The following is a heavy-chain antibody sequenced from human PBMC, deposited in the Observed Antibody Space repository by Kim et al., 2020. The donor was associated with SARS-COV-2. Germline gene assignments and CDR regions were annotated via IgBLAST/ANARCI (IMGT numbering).Heavy chain of an antibody. J-gene: IGHJ4*02. CDR2: IRSKANSYAT. V-gene: IGHV3-73*01. D-gene: IGHD5-18*01. Sequence: GGSLRLSCAASGFTFSGSAMHWVRQASGKGLEWVGRIRSKANSYATAYAASVKGRFTISRDDSKNTAYLQMNSLKTEDTAVYYCTRLMDTAMVTHFDYWGQGTLVTVSS. CDR1: GFTFSGSA. CDR3: TRLMDTAMVTHFDY.